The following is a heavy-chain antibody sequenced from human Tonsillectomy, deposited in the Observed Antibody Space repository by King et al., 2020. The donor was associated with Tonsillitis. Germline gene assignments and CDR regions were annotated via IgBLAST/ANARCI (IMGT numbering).Heavy chain of an antibody. Sequence: HVQLVQSGAEGKKPGASVKVSCKASGYTFIKYGINWVRQAPGQGLEWMGWISTYNGNTNYAQKLQDRVNMTTDTSTSTAYMELRSLRSDDTAVYYCARTNSSGWSPYFDQGGQGTLVTVSS. V-gene: IGHV1-18*01. CDR2: ISTYNGNT. J-gene: IGHJ4*02. CDR1: GYTFIKYG. CDR3: ARTNSSGWSPYFDQ. D-gene: IGHD6-19*01.